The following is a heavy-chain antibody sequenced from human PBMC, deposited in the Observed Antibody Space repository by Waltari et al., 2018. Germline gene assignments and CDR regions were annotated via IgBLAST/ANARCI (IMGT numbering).Heavy chain of an antibody. J-gene: IGHJ4*02. V-gene: IGHV3-15*05. Sequence: EEHLVESGGGLVEPGGSLRLSCAASGFTFSNVWMSWVRQAPGKGLEWSGRIRTEAEGGTTQYAASVKDRFSISRRDSENMLFLQMAYLKTVDTAVYYCTIDHWSPPDVGYWGQGIPVTVSS. CDR3: TIDHWSPPDVGY. D-gene: IGHD3-3*01. CDR1: GFTFSNVW. CDR2: IRTEAEGGTT.